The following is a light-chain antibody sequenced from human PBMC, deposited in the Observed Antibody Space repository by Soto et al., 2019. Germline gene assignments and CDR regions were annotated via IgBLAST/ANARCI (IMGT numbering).Light chain of an antibody. CDR2: KAS. V-gene: IGKV1-5*03. J-gene: IGKJ4*01. Sequence: DIQMTQSPSALSASVGDRVTITCRASQSLGSWLAWYQQKPGKAPKLLIYKASTLESGVPSRFSGSVSGTEFTLTISSLQPDDFATYYCQQYIIYPLTFGGGTKVDIK. CDR1: QSLGSW. CDR3: QQYIIYPLT.